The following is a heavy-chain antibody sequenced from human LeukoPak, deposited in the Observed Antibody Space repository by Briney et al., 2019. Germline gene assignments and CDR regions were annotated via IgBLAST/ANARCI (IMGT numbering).Heavy chain of an antibody. Sequence: SETLSLTCTVSGGSISSSSYYWGWIRQPPGKGLEWIGSIYYSGSTYYNPSLKRRVTISVDTSKNQFSLKLSSVTAADTAVYYCARLAAILKRSNWFDPWGQGTLVTVSS. V-gene: IGHV4-39*01. CDR1: GGSISSSSYY. CDR2: IYYSGST. J-gene: IGHJ5*02. D-gene: IGHD2-2*02. CDR3: ARLAAILKRSNWFDP.